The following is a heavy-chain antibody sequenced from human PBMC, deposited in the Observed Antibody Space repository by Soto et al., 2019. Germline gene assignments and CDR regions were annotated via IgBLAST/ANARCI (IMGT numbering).Heavy chain of an antibody. CDR1: GYTFTDYS. Sequence: QVQLVQSGAEVKKPGASVKVSCKTSGYTFTDYSMNWVRQAPGQRLEWMGWINTHNGHTQYSPRFDDRVTMTTAPSTSTAYMELTGLRSDDTAVYYCARTDTWAYWGQGTLVTVSS. CDR2: INTHNGHT. D-gene: IGHD2-2*02. J-gene: IGHJ4*02. V-gene: IGHV1-18*04. CDR3: ARTDTWAY.